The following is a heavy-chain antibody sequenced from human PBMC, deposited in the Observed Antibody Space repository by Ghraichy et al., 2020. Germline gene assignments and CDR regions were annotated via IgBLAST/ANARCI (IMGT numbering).Heavy chain of an antibody. CDR3: ARVEDYGDYKFDY. V-gene: IGHV1-18*01. CDR2: ISAYNGHT. D-gene: IGHD4-17*01. J-gene: IGHJ4*02. CDR1: GYTFTSYG. Sequence: ASVKVSCKASGYTFTSYGISWVRQAPGQGLEWMGWISAYNGHTNYAQNLQGRVTMTTDTSTNTAYMELRSLRSDDTAVYYCARVEDYGDYKFDYWGQGTLVTVSS.